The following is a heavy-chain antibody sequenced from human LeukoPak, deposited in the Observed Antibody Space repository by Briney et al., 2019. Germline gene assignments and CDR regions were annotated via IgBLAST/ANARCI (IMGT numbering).Heavy chain of an antibody. V-gene: IGHV4-30-2*01. CDR2: IYHSGST. D-gene: IGHD2-15*01. CDR3: ARGYCSGGSCRGGAFDI. CDR1: GGSISSGGYS. J-gene: IGHJ3*02. Sequence: PSETLSLTCAVSGGSISSGGYSWSWIRQPPGTGLEWIGYIYHSGSTYYNPSLKSRVTISVDRSQNQFSLKLSSVTAADTAVYYCARGYCSGGSCRGGAFDIWGQGTMVTVSS.